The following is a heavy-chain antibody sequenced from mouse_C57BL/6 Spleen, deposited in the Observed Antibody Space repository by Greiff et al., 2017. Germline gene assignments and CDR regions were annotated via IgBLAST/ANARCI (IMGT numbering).Heavy chain of an antibody. J-gene: IGHJ2*01. D-gene: IGHD2-3*01. CDR2: INPNYGGT. CDR1: GYTFTDYY. V-gene: IGHV1-26*01. Sequence: VQLQQSGPELVQPGASVKISCKASGYTFTDYYMNWVKQSHGKSLEWIGDINPNYGGTSYNQTFKGKATLTVDKSSSTAYMELRSLTSEDSAVYYCARRGEYDPYYFDYWGQGTTLTVSS. CDR3: ARRGEYDPYYFDY.